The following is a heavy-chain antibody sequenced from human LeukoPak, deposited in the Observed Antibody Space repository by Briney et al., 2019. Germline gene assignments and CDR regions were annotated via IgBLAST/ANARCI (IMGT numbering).Heavy chain of an antibody. CDR3: ARHSGPTYYYDSSGYYGDWFDP. J-gene: IGHJ5*02. CDR1: GYSISSGYY. V-gene: IGHV4-38-2*02. Sequence: PSETLSLTCTVSGYSISSGYYWGWIRQPPGKGLEWIGSIYHSGSTYYNPSLKSRVTISVDTSKNQFSLKLSSVTAADTAVYYCARHSGPTYYYDSSGYYGDWFDPWGRGTLVTVSS. CDR2: IYHSGST. D-gene: IGHD3-22*01.